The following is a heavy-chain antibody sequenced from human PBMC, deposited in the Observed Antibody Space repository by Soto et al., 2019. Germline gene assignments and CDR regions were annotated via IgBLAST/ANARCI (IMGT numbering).Heavy chain of an antibody. CDR2: IIPILGIA. J-gene: IGHJ4*02. D-gene: IGHD4-17*01. CDR3: AAEYGGNSA. Sequence: QVQLVQSGAEVKKPGSSVKVSCKASGGTFSSYTISWVRQAPGQGLEWMGRIIPILGIANYAQKFQGRVKITADKATSTASMELSRLRSEDTAVYYCAAEYGGNSAWGQGTLVTVSS. CDR1: GGTFSSYT. V-gene: IGHV1-69*02.